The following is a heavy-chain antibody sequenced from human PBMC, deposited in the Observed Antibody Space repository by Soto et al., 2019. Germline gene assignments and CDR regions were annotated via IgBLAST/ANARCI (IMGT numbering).Heavy chain of an antibody. Sequence: SVTLSLTCFLGGLDESRGGSPCDWIRQLPGKGLEWIGYIYYTGETFFNPSLESRLSISTDTSKNQFSLKLRSVTAADTAVYYCTSKFGQLLADAFDIWGQGTMVT. CDR1: GLDESRGGSP. CDR3: TSKFGQLLADAFDI. CDR2: IYYTGET. D-gene: IGHD3-10*01. V-gene: IGHV4-31*03. J-gene: IGHJ3*02.